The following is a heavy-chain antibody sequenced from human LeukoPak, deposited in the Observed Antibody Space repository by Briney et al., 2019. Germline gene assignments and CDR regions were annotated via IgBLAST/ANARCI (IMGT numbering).Heavy chain of an antibody. CDR2: IRYDGSNK. D-gene: IGHD6-13*01. V-gene: IGHV3-30*02. CDR3: AKDRVSSSWSFDY. J-gene: IGHJ4*02. CDR1: GFTFSSYG. Sequence: GGSLRLSCAASGFTFSSYGMHWVRQAPGKGLEWVAFIRYDGSNKYYADSVKGRFTISRDNSKNALYLQMNSLRAEDTAVYYCAKDRVSSSWSFDYWGQGTLVTVSS.